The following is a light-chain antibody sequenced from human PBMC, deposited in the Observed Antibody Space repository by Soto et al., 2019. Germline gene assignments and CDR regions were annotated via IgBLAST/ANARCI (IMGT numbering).Light chain of an antibody. CDR3: QQYGSSPYT. V-gene: IGKV3-20*01. CDR1: QSVSSSY. J-gene: IGKJ2*01. Sequence: EVVSTKSPGTLSLAPGERATLSCRASQSVSSSYLAWYQQKPGQAPRLLIYDASSRATGIPDRFSGSGSGTDFTLTISRLEPEDFAVYFCQQYGSSPYTFGQGTKLEIK. CDR2: DAS.